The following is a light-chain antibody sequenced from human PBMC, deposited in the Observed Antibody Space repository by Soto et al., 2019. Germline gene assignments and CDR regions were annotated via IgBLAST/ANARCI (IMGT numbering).Light chain of an antibody. CDR2: DVS. J-gene: IGKJ1*01. Sequence: DIQMTQSPSTLSASVGDRVSITCRASQAISDWLAWYQQKPGQVPELLIFDVSTLESGVPSRFSGSRSGTEFTLTISSLQPDDFATYFCQQYHTYSTFGQVTKVEVK. V-gene: IGKV1-5*01. CDR3: QQYHTYST. CDR1: QAISDW.